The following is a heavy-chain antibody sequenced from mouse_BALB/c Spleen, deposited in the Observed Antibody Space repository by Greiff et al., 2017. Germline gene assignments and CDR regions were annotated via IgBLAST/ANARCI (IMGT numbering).Heavy chain of an antibody. V-gene: IGHV14-3*02. Sequence: VHVKQSGAELVKPGASVKLSCTASGFNIKDTYMHWVKQRPEQGLEWIGRIDPANGNTKYDPKFQGKATITADTSSNTAYLQLSSLTSEDTAVYYCARQLTGFDYWGQGTTLTVSS. D-gene: IGHD4-1*01. CDR2: IDPANGNT. CDR1: GFNIKDTY. CDR3: ARQLTGFDY. J-gene: IGHJ2*01.